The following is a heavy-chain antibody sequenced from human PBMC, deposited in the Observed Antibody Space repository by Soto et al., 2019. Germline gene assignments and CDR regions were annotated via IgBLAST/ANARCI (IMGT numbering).Heavy chain of an antibody. J-gene: IGHJ6*02. CDR1: GGSVSSGSYY. D-gene: IGHD5-18*01. CDR2: IYYSGST. Sequence: SETLSLTCTVSGGSVSSGSYYWSWIRQPPGKGLEWIGYIYYSGSTNYNPSLKSRVTISVDTSKNQFSLKLSSVTAADTAVYYCARSPIWSYGHYYYYGMDVWGQGTTVTVSS. CDR3: ARSPIWSYGHYYYYGMDV. V-gene: IGHV4-61*01.